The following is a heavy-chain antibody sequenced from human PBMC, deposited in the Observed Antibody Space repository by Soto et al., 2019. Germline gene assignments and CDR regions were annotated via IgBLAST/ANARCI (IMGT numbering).Heavy chain of an antibody. D-gene: IGHD2-2*01. J-gene: IGHJ6*02. Sequence: PSETLSLTCTVSGGSISSGDYYWSWIRQPPGKGLEWIGYIYYSGSTYYNPSLKSRVTISVDTSKNQFSLKLSSVTAADTAVYYCARDGVHAAYYYSGMDVWGQGTTVTVSS. CDR3: ARDGVHAAYYYSGMDV. CDR2: IYYSGST. CDR1: GGSISSGDYY. V-gene: IGHV4-30-4*01.